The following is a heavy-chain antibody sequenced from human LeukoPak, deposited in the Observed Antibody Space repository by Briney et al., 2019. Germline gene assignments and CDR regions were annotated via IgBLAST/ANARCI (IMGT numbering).Heavy chain of an antibody. J-gene: IGHJ3*02. V-gene: IGHV1-2*06. D-gene: IGHD2-2*02. CDR1: GYTFTGYY. CDR2: INPNSGGT. Sequence: ASVKVSCKASGYTFTGYYMHWVRQAPGQGLEWMGRINPNSGGTNYAQKFQGRVTMTRDTSISTAYMELSRLRSDDTAVYYCARISDYTEAHAFDIWGQGTVVTVSS. CDR3: ARISDYTEAHAFDI.